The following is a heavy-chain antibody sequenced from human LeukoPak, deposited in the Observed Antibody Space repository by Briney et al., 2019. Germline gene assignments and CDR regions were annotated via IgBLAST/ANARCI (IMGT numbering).Heavy chain of an antibody. Sequence: GGSLRLSCAASGFTFSSYAMHWVRQAPGKGLEWVAVISYDGSNKYYADSVKGRFTISRDNSKNTLYLQMNSLRAEDTAMYYCARYRPDLIAVAGRAIDYWGQGTLVTVSS. J-gene: IGHJ4*02. CDR3: ARYRPDLIAVAGRAIDY. V-gene: IGHV3-30*04. D-gene: IGHD6-19*01. CDR2: ISYDGSNK. CDR1: GFTFSSYA.